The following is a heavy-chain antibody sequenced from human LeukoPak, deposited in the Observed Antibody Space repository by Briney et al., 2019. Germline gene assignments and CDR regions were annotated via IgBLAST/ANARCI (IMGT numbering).Heavy chain of an antibody. Sequence: ASVKVSCKASGYTFTSYGISWVRQAPGQGLEWMGWISAYNGNTNYAQKLQGRVTMTTDTSTSTAYMELRSLRSDDTAVYYCARAAIMYSSSPYYFDYWGQGTLVTVSS. CDR2: ISAYNGNT. V-gene: IGHV1-18*01. D-gene: IGHD6-13*01. CDR3: ARAAIMYSSSPYYFDY. CDR1: GYTFTSYG. J-gene: IGHJ4*02.